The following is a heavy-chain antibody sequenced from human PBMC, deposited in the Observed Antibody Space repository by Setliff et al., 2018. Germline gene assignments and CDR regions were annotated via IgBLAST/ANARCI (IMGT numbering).Heavy chain of an antibody. J-gene: IGHJ2*01. V-gene: IGHV4-39*07. CDR3: ARNPDFLQYSFDL. CDR2: INYYGSIFDDGTTYST. Sequence: SETLSLTCTVSGGSINSGSYFWGWIRQPPGKGLEWIGSINYYGSIFDDGTTYSTYYNPSLKSRATISIDTSKSQFSLKLSSMTAADTALYYCARNPDFLQYSFDLWGRGTLVTVSS. D-gene: IGHD5-12*01. CDR1: GGSINSGSYF.